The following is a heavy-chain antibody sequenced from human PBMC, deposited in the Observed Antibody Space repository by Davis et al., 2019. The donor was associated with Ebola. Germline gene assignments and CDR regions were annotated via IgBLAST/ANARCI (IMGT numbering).Heavy chain of an antibody. V-gene: IGHV4-31*03. CDR2: IYYSGTT. CDR1: GGSISSGGYY. Sequence: SETLSLTCSVAGGSISSGGYYWNWIRQHPGEGLEWIGIIYYSGTTHYNPSLKSRVIISRDTSKNQFSLKLSSVTAADTAVYYCAREAGGGAFDIWDQGTMITVSS. CDR3: AREAGGGAFDI. J-gene: IGHJ3*02. D-gene: IGHD3-16*01.